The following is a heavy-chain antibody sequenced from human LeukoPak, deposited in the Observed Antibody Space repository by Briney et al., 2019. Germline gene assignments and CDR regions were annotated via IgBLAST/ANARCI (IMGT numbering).Heavy chain of an antibody. D-gene: IGHD5-18*01. Sequence: SETLSLTCAVYGGSFSGYYWSWIRQPPGKGLEWIGEINHSGSTNYNPSLKSRVTISVDTSKNQFSLKLSSVTAADTAVYYCARRRGYSYGYRGFDYWGQGTLVTVSS. V-gene: IGHV4-34*01. CDR1: GGSFSGYY. CDR3: ARRRGYSYGYRGFDY. J-gene: IGHJ4*02. CDR2: INHSGST.